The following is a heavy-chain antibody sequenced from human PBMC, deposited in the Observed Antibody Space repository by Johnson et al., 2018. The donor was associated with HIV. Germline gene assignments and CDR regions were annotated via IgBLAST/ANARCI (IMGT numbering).Heavy chain of an antibody. D-gene: IGHD3-16*01. CDR3: TTFNSQMGEDVFDI. Sequence: VQLVESGGGVVQPGRSLRLSCAASGFTFSSYVMHWVRHAPGKGLEVVAVISFDGNNEYYADSVKDRFTNSRDNSHNTLFLQMNGLSVADTAIYYCTTFNSQMGEDVFDIWGQGTMVTVSS. V-gene: IGHV3-30*04. J-gene: IGHJ3*02. CDR2: ISFDGNNE. CDR1: GFTFSSYV.